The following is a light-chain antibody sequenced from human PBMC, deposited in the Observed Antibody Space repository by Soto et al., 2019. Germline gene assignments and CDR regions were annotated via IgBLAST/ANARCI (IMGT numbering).Light chain of an antibody. CDR3: QQYGRSPFT. CDR2: GAS. J-gene: IGKJ2*01. Sequence: EIVLTQSPVTLSLSPGERATLSCRASQRITSNFLAWFQQKAGLAPRLLIYGASTRASGVPDRFSGGGSGTDFVLTIRRLKPEDFSMYYCQQYGRSPFTFGQGTKLQIK. CDR1: QRITSNF. V-gene: IGKV3-20*01.